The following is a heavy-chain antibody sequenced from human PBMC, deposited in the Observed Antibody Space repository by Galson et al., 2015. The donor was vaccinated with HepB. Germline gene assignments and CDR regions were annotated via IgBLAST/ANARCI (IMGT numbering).Heavy chain of an antibody. D-gene: IGHD4-23*01. Sequence: SLRLSCAASGFTFSSYWMSWVRQAPGKGLEWVASIKQDGSEKYYVDSVKGRFTISRDNAKNSLYLQMNSLRAEDTAVYYCARGPTTVAYFDLWGRGTLVTVSS. J-gene: IGHJ2*01. V-gene: IGHV3-7*03. CDR2: IKQDGSEK. CDR1: GFTFSSYW. CDR3: ARGPTTVAYFDL.